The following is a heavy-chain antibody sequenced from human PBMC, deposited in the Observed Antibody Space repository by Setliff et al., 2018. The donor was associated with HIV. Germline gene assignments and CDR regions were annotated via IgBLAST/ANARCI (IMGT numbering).Heavy chain of an antibody. CDR1: GFTFSRSF. CDR2: ISFSGNTI. V-gene: IGHV3-48*03. D-gene: IGHD4-17*01. J-gene: IGHJ6*02. CDR3: ARAKIGPAGDRTYYYGMDV. Sequence: GGSLRLSCVVSGFTFSRSFMNWVRQAPGKGLEWVSYISFSGNTIYYRDSVRGRFTIARDNARNSLYLQMNSLKADDTAVYYCARAKIGPAGDRTYYYGMDVWGQGTTVTVSS.